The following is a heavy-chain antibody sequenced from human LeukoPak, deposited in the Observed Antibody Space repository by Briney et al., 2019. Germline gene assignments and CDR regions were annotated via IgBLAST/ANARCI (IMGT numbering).Heavy chain of an antibody. CDR1: GGAFSGYY. Sequence: PSETLSLTCAVSGGAFSGYYWSWIRQPPGKGLEWIGEINHSGSTNYNPSLKSRVTISVGTSKNQSSLKLSSVTAADTAVYYCARPHSTFFDQDAAYYFDYWGQGTLVTVSS. V-gene: IGHV4-34*01. CDR2: INHSGST. D-gene: IGHD3-3*01. J-gene: IGHJ4*02. CDR3: ARPHSTFFDQDAAYYFDY.